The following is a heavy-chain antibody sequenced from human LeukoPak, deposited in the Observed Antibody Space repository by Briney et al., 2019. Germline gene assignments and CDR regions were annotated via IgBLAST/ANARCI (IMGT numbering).Heavy chain of an antibody. V-gene: IGHV4-39*07. D-gene: IGHD6-13*01. J-gene: IGHJ6*03. Sequence: SETLSLTCTVSAGSISSSSYYWGWIRQPPGKGLEWIGSIYYSGSAYYNPSLKSRVTISVDTSENQFSLKLSSVTAADTAVYYCARLVWGESSWYRFYYYYYMDVWGKGTTVTISS. CDR2: IYYSGSA. CDR1: AGSISSSSYY. CDR3: ARLVWGESSWYRFYYYYYMDV.